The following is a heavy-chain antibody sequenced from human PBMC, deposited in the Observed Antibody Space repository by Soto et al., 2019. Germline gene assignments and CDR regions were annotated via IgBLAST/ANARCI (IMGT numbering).Heavy chain of an antibody. CDR2: IYDSGS. V-gene: IGHV4-59*08. J-gene: IGHJ6*02. CDR3: AINADV. D-gene: IGHD2-8*01. CDR1: GASFSGHF. Sequence: PSETLSLTCTVSGASFSGHFWSWIRQPPGKGLEWIAYIYDSGSNYNPSLKSRVTISVDTSKNQFSLKLRSLIAADSAVYYCAINADVWGQGTTVT.